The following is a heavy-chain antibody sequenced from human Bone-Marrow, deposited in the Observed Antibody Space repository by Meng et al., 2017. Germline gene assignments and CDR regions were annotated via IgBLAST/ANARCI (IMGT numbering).Heavy chain of an antibody. V-gene: IGHV7-4-1*02. CDR2: IDTKSGSP. J-gene: IGHJ4*02. Sequence: HLVNSGGLLSKPGAYCKLYGKCTGYTLTSFDINWLRQAPGREVEWMGWIDTKSGSPRYAQGFKGRLVFSSDTSVSTAYLQISGLKADDTAVYYCTRDGYSDCSRTSCFDYWGQGTLVTVSS. CDR1: GYTLTSFD. D-gene: IGHD2-2*01. CDR3: TRDGYSDCSRTSCFDY.